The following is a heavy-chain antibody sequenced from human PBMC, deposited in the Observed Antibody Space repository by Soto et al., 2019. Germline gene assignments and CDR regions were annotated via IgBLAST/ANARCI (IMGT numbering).Heavy chain of an antibody. CDR2: IIPIFGTA. Sequence: SVKVSCKASGGTFSSYAISWVRQAPGQGLEWMGGIIPIFGTANYAQKFQGRVTITADESTSTAYMELSSLRSEDTAVYYCARDWRYYGSGSYPPPTYYYGMDVWGQGTTVTVSS. V-gene: IGHV1-69*13. CDR3: ARDWRYYGSGSYPPPTYYYGMDV. D-gene: IGHD3-10*01. J-gene: IGHJ6*02. CDR1: GGTFSSYA.